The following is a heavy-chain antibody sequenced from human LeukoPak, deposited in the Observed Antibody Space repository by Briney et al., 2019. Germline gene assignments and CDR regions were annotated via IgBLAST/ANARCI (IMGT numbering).Heavy chain of an antibody. V-gene: IGHV4-4*02. CDR1: GGSISSNNW. J-gene: IGHJ4*02. CDR3: ASRGGLRGYFDY. D-gene: IGHD3-10*01. Sequence: SETLSLTCDVSGGSISSNNWWSWVRQPPGKGLEWIGEIYHSGTTNYNPSLESRITISVDKSKNQFSLRLSSVTAADTAVYYCASRGGLRGYFDYWGQGTLVTVSS. CDR2: IYHSGTT.